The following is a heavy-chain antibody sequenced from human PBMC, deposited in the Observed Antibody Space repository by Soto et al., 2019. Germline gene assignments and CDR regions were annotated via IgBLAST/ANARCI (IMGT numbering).Heavy chain of an antibody. J-gene: IGHJ6*02. CDR2: MNPDSGDT. CDR3: ARVGSPCCWYGMDV. CDR1: GYTFTSHD. V-gene: IGHV1-8*01. Sequence: HVQLVQSGAEVKEPGASVKVSCKASGYTFTSHDINWVRQATGEGLEWMGWMNPDSGDTGYAQKCQGRVTMTRNTSMCTAYMELSSLRSEETAVYYCARVGSPCCWYGMDVWGQGPTVTVSS. D-gene: IGHD2-15*01.